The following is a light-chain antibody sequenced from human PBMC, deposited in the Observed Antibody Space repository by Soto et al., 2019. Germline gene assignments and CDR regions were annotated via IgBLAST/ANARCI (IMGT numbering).Light chain of an antibody. V-gene: IGKV3-20*01. Sequence: DIVLTQSPGTLSLSPGERATLSCRASQSVSSSYLAWYQQKRGQAPRLLIYGASSRATGIPDMFSGSGSGTDFTLTISRLEPEDVAVYYCQKYVSSRTFGPGTKVEIK. CDR2: GAS. CDR1: QSVSSSY. CDR3: QKYVSSRT. J-gene: IGKJ1*01.